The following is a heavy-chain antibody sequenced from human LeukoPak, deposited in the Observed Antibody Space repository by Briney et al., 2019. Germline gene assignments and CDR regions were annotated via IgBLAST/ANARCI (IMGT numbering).Heavy chain of an antibody. D-gene: IGHD3-9*01. Sequence: GESLKISCKGSGYSFTSYWLGWVRQMPGKGLEWMGIIYPGDSDTRYSPSFQGQVTISADKSISTAYLQWSSLKASDTAMYYCASSTLTRDYYYYGIDVWGQGTTVTVSS. CDR3: ASSTLTRDYYYYGIDV. V-gene: IGHV5-51*01. CDR1: GYSFTSYW. CDR2: IYPGDSDT. J-gene: IGHJ6*02.